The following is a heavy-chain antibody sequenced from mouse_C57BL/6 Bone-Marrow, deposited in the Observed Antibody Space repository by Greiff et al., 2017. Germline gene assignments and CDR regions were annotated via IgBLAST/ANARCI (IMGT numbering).Heavy chain of an antibody. Sequence: VQLQQSGPELVKPGASVKIPCKASGYTFTDYNMDWVKQSHGKSLEWIGDINPNNGGTIYNQKFKGKATLTVDKSSSTAYMELRSLTSEDTAVXYCARQIYYGSSYWYFDVWGTGTTVTVSS. V-gene: IGHV1-18*01. CDR1: GYTFTDYN. J-gene: IGHJ1*03. CDR3: ARQIYYGSSYWYFDV. D-gene: IGHD1-1*01. CDR2: INPNNGGT.